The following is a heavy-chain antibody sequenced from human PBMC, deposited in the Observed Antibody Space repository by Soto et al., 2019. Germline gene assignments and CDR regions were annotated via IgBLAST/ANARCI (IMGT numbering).Heavy chain of an antibody. Sequence: EGQMLESGGGLVQPGGSLRLSCATSGFTFHSNAMSWVRQAPGKGLEWVSGISGTGGSAWVSVISGTGGSTFYADTVRGRFTISRDDSKSTLYLQMKNVSAEDTAVYYCARGRQGGYNYVASWGQGTLVTVSS. CDR3: ARGRQGGYNYVAS. D-gene: IGHD1-26*01. CDR2: ISGTGGSAWVSVISGTGGST. CDR1: GFTFHSNA. J-gene: IGHJ4*02. V-gene: IGHV3-23*01.